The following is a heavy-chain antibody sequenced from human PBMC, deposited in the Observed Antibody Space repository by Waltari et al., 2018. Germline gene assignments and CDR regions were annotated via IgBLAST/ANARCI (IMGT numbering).Heavy chain of an antibody. Sequence: EVQLLEAGGELVHPGGSLRLSCAASGFTFNTYAMNWVRQAPGKGLEWVSIISGRGDTTYYAGSVKGRCTVSRDNSKSTLYLQMNSLRAEDTAVYYCATKPGAAAAYVYLDYWGQGTLVTVSS. J-gene: IGHJ4*02. D-gene: IGHD6-25*01. CDR1: GFTFNTYA. CDR3: ATKPGAAAAYVYLDY. CDR2: ISGRGDTT. V-gene: IGHV3-23*01.